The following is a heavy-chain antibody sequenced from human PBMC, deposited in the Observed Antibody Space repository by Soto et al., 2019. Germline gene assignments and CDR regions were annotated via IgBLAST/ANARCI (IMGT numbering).Heavy chain of an antibody. CDR1: GGSIRSVYHC. J-gene: IGHJ5*02. V-gene: IGHV4-30-4*01. CDR2: IHAGGTT. Sequence: QEQLQESGPGLVKPSQTLSLTFTVSGGSIRSVYHCWSWVRQRPGKGLEWLGYIHAGGTTYVTPSLKRRLTMSVDTSRKQFSLTLNSVTAADPAVYFCAIYAADHRCFEAWGQGTLVTVSS. CDR3: AIYAADHRCFEA. D-gene: IGHD2-2*01.